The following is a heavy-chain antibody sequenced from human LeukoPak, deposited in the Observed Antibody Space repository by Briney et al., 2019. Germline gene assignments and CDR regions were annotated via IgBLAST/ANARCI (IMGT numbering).Heavy chain of an antibody. CDR3: AREREGPYGYLDY. J-gene: IGHJ4*02. CDR1: GYTISSGYY. D-gene: IGHD4-17*01. CDR2: FYYRGNT. Sequence: PSETLSLTCTVSGYTISSGYYWGWIRQTPGKGLEWIGSFYYRGNTYYNPSLKSRVTISLDTSKNQFSLKLNSVTAADTAIYYCAREREGPYGYLDYWGQGTLVTVSS. V-gene: IGHV4-38-2*02.